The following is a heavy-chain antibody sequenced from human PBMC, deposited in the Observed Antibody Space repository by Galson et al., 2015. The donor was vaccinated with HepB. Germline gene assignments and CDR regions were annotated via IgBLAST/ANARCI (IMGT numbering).Heavy chain of an antibody. J-gene: IGHJ4*02. CDR1: GFTFSSSA. V-gene: IGHV3-30-3*01. CDR2: ISYDGNNK. D-gene: IGHD3-3*01. CDR3: ARGGQYYDFWSGYHY. Sequence: SLRLSCAASGFTFSSSAMHWVRQAPGKGLEWEAVISYDGNNKYYADSVKGRFTISRDNSKNTLYLQMNSLRPEDTAVYYCARGGQYYDFWSGYHYWCQGTLVTVSS.